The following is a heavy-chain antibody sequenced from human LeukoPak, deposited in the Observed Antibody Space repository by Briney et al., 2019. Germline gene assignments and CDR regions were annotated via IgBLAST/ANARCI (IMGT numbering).Heavy chain of an antibody. J-gene: IGHJ3*02. V-gene: IGHV4-39*07. CDR2: IYYSGST. CDR1: GGSISSSSYY. Sequence: PSETLSLTCTVSGGSISSSSYYWGWIRQPPGKGLEWIGSIYYSGSTYYNPSLKSRVTISVDTSKNQFSLKLSSVTAADTAVYYCARGTYSGSYYYGDAFDIWAKGQWSPSLQ. CDR3: ARGTYSGSYYYGDAFDI. D-gene: IGHD1-26*01.